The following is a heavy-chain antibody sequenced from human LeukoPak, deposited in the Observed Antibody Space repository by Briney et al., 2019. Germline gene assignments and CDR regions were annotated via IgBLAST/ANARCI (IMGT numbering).Heavy chain of an antibody. CDR3: ARDYDILTGLYCFDY. V-gene: IGHV1-2*02. D-gene: IGHD3-9*01. CDR1: GYTFTGYY. J-gene: IGHJ4*02. CDR2: INPNSGGT. Sequence: ASVKVSCKASGYTFTGYYMHWVRQAPGQGLEWMGWINPNSGGTNYAQKFQGRVTMTRDTSISTVYMELSRLRSDDTAVYYCARDYDILTGLYCFDYWGQGTLVTVSS.